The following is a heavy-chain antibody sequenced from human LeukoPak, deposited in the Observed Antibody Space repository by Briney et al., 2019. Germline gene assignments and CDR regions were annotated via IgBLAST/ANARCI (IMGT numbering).Heavy chain of an antibody. CDR1: GFTFSDHY. D-gene: IGHD6-19*01. V-gene: IGHV3-72*01. J-gene: IGHJ4*02. CDR3: AREQDIAVAGTGGRGFDY. CDR2: IRNKPNNYTT. Sequence: PGGSLRLSCAASGFTFSDHYMDWVRQAPGKGLEWIGRIRNKPNNYTTKYAASVKGRFTISRDDSKNSRYLQMNSLKTEDTAVYYCAREQDIAVAGTGGRGFDYWGQGTLVTVSS.